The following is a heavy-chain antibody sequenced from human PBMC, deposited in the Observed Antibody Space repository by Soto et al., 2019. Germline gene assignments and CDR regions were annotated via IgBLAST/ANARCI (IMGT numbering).Heavy chain of an antibody. Sequence: QVPLVQSGAEVKKPGASVKVSCKASGYTFTSYDINWVRQATGQGLEWMGWMNPNSGNTGYAQKFQGRVTMTRNTSISTAYMELSSLRSEDTAVYYCARHYYDSSGYYYSWFDPWGQGTLVTVSS. J-gene: IGHJ5*02. CDR2: MNPNSGNT. CDR3: ARHYYDSSGYYYSWFDP. D-gene: IGHD3-22*01. CDR1: GYTFTSYD. V-gene: IGHV1-8*01.